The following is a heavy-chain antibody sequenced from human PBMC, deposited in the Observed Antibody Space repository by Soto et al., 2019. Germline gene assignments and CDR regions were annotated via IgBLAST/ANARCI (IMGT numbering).Heavy chain of an antibody. V-gene: IGHV1-69*13. CDR3: ASGGSYYCLDY. D-gene: IGHD1-26*01. CDR1: GGTFSSYA. J-gene: IGHJ4*02. CDR2: IIPIFGTA. Sequence: SVKVSCKXSGGTFSSYAISWVRQAPGQGLEWMGGIIPIFGTANYAQKFQGRVTITADESTSTAYMELSSLRSEDTAVYYCASGGSYYCLDYWGQGTLVTVSS.